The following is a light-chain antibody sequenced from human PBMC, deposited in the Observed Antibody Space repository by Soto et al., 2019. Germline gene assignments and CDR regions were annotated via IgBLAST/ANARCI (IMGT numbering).Light chain of an antibody. V-gene: IGKV3-11*01. CDR1: QSVSSY. CDR2: DAS. CDR3: QQRSNWPLT. Sequence: DIVFTQSPATLSFSPGESATLSCRASQSVSSYLAWYQQKPGQAPRLLIYDASNRATGIPARFSGSGSGTDFTLTVSSLEPEDFAVYYCQQRSNWPLTFGQGTKVEIK. J-gene: IGKJ1*01.